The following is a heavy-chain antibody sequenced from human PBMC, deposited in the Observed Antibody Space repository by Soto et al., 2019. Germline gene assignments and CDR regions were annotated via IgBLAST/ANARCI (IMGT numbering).Heavy chain of an antibody. CDR3: ARDIAVADNWFDP. V-gene: IGHV3-33*01. CDR1: GFTFSSYG. J-gene: IGHJ5*02. D-gene: IGHD6-19*01. CDR2: IWYDGSNK. Sequence: PGGSLRLSCAASGFTFSSYGMHWVRQAPGKGLEWVAVIWYDGSNKHYADSVKGRFTISRDNSKNTLYLQMNSLRAEDTAVYYCARDIAVADNWFDPWGQGTLVTVSS.